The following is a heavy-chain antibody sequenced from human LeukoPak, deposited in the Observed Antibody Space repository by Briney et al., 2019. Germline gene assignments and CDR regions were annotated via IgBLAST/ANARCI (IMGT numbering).Heavy chain of an antibody. J-gene: IGHJ6*02. CDR3: AKDQKAGGYYYYGMDV. V-gene: IGHV3-23*01. CDR2: ISGSGGST. D-gene: IGHD3-16*01. CDR1: GFTFSSYA. Sequence: GGSLRLSCAASGFTFSSYAMSWVRQAPGKGLEWVSAISGSGGSTYYADSVKGRFTISRDNSKSTLYLQMNSLRAEDTAVYYCAKDQKAGGYYYYGMDVWGQGTTVTVSS.